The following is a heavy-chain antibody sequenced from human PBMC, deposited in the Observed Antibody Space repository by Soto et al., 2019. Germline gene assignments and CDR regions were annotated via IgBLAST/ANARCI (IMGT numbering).Heavy chain of an antibody. CDR3: ANQNTAERAVGI. CDR1: GFDFINNA. CDR2: ISAEISYT. Sequence: EAQLLESGGGLVQPGGSLRLSCAASGFDFINNAMGWVRQAPGKGLEWVSTISAEISYTYYADAVKGRFTVARDNAKNTVYLQMDSRRAGDTTVYYCANQNTAERAVGIWCQGNMVTVSS. D-gene: IGHD1-26*01. J-gene: IGHJ3*02. V-gene: IGHV3-23*01.